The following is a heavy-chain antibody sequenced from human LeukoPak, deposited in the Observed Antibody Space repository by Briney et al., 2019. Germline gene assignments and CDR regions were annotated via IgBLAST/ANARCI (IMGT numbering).Heavy chain of an antibody. D-gene: IGHD2-8*01. V-gene: IGHV4-59*02. CDR2: IYYTET. CDR1: GGSVSNYY. CDR3: AREGDKYANWFDT. J-gene: IGHJ5*02. Sequence: SETLSLTCTVSGGSVSNYYWSWIRQSPGKGLEWIGYIYYTETSYNPSLKSRVTISADTSKNQFSLKLYSVTAADTAVYYCAREGDKYANWFDTWGQGTLVTVSS.